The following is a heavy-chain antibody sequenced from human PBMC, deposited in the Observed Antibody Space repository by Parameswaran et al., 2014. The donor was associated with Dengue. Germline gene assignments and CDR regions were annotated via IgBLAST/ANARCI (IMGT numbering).Heavy chain of an antibody. CDR3: ARVTYYYDSSGPLDY. J-gene: IGHJ4*02. D-gene: IGHD3-22*01. CDR2: IFSNDEK. Sequence: WIRQPPGKALEWLAHIFSNDEKSYSTSLKSRLTISKDTSKSQVVLTMTNMDPVDTATYYCARVTYYYDSSGPLDYWGQGTLVTVSS. V-gene: IGHV2-26*01.